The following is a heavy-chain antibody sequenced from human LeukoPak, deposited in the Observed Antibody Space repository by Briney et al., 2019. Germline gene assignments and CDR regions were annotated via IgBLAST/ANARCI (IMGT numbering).Heavy chain of an antibody. CDR3: AKGIAVVPAVADY. J-gene: IGHJ4*02. Sequence: PGGSLRLSCAASGFTFSNYGMHWARQAPGKGLEWVAFIRFDGSNKYYADSVKGRFTISRDNSKDTVYLQMNSLRPGDTAVYYCAKGIAVVPAVADYWGQGTLVTVSS. CDR2: IRFDGSNK. D-gene: IGHD2-2*01. V-gene: IGHV3-30*02. CDR1: GFTFSNYG.